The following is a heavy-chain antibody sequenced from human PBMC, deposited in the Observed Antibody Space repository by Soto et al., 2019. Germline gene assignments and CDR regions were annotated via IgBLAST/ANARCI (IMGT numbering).Heavy chain of an antibody. V-gene: IGHV3-23*01. CDR1: GFTFSSYA. D-gene: IGHD3-10*01. CDR3: AKGSRYYGSGSYVVDV. CDR2: ISGSGGST. J-gene: IGHJ6*02. Sequence: PGGSLRLSCAASGFTFSSYAMSWVRQAPGKGLEWVSAISGSGGSTYYADSVKGRFTISRDNSKNTLYLQMNSLRAEDTAVYYCAKGSRYYGSGSYVVDVWGQGTTVTVSS.